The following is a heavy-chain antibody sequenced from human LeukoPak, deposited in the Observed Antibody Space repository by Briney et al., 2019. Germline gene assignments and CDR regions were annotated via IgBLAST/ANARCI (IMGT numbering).Heavy chain of an antibody. CDR3: ARGVGAIINPFDY. CDR2: ISSSSYI. J-gene: IGHJ4*02. V-gene: IGHV3-21*01. Sequence: GGSLRLSCAASGFTFSSYSMNWVRQAPGRGLEWVSSISSSSYIYYEDSVKRRFTISGDNAKNSLYLQMNSLRAEDTAVYYCARGVGAIINPFDYWGQGTLVTVSA. D-gene: IGHD1-26*01. CDR1: GFTFSSYS.